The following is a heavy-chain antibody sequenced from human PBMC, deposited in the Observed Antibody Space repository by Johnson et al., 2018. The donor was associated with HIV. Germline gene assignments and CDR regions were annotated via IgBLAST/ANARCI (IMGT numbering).Heavy chain of an antibody. CDR3: ARDGWGSRGWDDAFDI. V-gene: IGHV3-30-3*01. Sequence: QMQLVESGGGVVQPGRSLRLSCAASGFTFSSYAMHWVRQAPGKGLEWVAVISYDGSNKYYADSVKGRFTISRDNSKNTLYLQMNSLRAEDTAVYYCARDGWGSRGWDDAFDIWGQGTMVTVSS. CDR2: ISYDGSNK. CDR1: GFTFSSYA. J-gene: IGHJ3*02. D-gene: IGHD6-19*01.